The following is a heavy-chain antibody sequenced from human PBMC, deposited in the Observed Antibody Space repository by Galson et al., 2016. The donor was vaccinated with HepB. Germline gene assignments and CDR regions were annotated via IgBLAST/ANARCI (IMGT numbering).Heavy chain of an antibody. D-gene: IGHD4-23*01. CDR2: INPSGGST. Sequence: SVKVSCKASEYTFISYHMHWVRQARGQGLEWMGIINPSGGSTSYAQKFQGRVTMTRDTSTSTVYMELSSLRSEDTAGYYCAGVLGGGKGEIDYWGQGTLVTVPS. CDR3: AGVLGGGKGEIDY. CDR1: EYTFISYH. J-gene: IGHJ4*02. V-gene: IGHV1-46*01.